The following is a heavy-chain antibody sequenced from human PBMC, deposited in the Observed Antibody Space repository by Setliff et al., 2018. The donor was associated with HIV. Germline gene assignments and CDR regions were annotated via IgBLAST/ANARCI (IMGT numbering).Heavy chain of an antibody. D-gene: IGHD5-18*01. CDR1: GGSFSDYQ. CDR2: INYSGTT. J-gene: IGHJ4*02. CDR3: ARSLREYSYGSPDY. Sequence: PSETLSLTCAVYGGSFSDYQWSWVRQSPGKGLEWIGQINYSGTTRYNPSLRSRVTMSIDTSKNQFSLKLTSVTAADTAIYYCARSLREYSYGSPDYWGPGTLVTVSS. V-gene: IGHV4-34*01.